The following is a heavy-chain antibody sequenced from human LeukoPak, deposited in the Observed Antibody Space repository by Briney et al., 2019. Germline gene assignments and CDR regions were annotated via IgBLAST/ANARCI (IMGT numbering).Heavy chain of an antibody. CDR1: GFAVSSTY. CDR3: TKDYCGKFCSAV. D-gene: IGHD3-9*01. CDR2: IWYDGSNK. V-gene: IGHV3-33*06. J-gene: IGHJ6*02. Sequence: GGSLRLSCAASGFAVSSTYMSWVRQAPGKGLEWVALIWYDGSNKYYADSVKGRLTISRDNSKNTLYLQMNSLRAEDTAKYYCTKDYCGKFCSAVWGQGTTVTVSS.